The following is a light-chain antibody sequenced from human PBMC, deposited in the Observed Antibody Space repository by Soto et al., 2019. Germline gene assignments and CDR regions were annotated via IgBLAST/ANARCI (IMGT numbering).Light chain of an antibody. CDR3: CSYAGSYTYV. CDR1: SSDVGGYNY. V-gene: IGLV2-11*01. Sequence: QSALTQPRSVSGYPGQSVTISCTGTSSDVGGYNYVSWYQQHPGKAPKLIYDVSKRPSGVPDRFSGSKSGNTASLTISGLQAEDEADYYCCSYAGSYTYVFGTGTKVTVL. J-gene: IGLJ1*01. CDR2: DVS.